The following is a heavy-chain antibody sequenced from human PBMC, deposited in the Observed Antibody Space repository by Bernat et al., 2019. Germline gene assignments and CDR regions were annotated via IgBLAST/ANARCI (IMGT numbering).Heavy chain of an antibody. J-gene: IGHJ4*02. V-gene: IGHV3-7*03. Sequence: VQLAESGGGVVQPGRSLRLSCVASGFTFSSYWMSWVRQAPGKGLEWVANIKQDGSEKYYVDSVKGRFTISRDNAKNSLYLQMNSLRAEDTAVYYCARDRGVATISVYFDYWGQGTLVTVSS. CDR1: GFTFSSYW. D-gene: IGHD5-12*01. CDR3: ARDRGVATISVYFDY. CDR2: IKQDGSEK.